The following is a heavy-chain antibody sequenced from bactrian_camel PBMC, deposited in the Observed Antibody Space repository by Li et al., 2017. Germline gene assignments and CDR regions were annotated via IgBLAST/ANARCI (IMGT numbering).Heavy chain of an antibody. CDR3: SKTLQYYGEYDY. V-gene: IGHV3S40*01. Sequence: VQLVESGGGLVQPGGSLTLSCVGSGFTFSTHDMNWVRQAPGKGLEWVSRISSGGASTYYADSVKGRFTISRDNAKNTVYLQMNSLKPEDTAVYYCSKTLQYYGEYDYWGQGTQVTVS. CDR1: GFTFSTHD. CDR2: ISSGGAST. D-gene: IGHD4*01. J-gene: IGHJ4*01.